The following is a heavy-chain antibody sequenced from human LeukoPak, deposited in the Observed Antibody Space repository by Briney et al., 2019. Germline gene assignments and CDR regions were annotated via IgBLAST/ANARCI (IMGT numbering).Heavy chain of an antibody. Sequence: ASVKVSCKASGYTFIGYYLHWVRQAPGQGLEWMGRINPNIGDTNYAQSFQGRVTMTRDTSISTAYMKLSRLTSDDTAIYYCARDHPDCSGDSCYSWGQGTLVTVSS. J-gene: IGHJ4*02. D-gene: IGHD2-15*01. CDR2: INPNIGDT. CDR1: GYTFIGYY. CDR3: ARDHPDCSGDSCYS. V-gene: IGHV1-2*06.